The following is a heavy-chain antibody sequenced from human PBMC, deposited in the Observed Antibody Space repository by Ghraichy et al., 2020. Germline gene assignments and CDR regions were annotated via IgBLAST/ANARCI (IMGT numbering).Heavy chain of an antibody. CDR1: GFTFSAYA. V-gene: IGHV3-30-3*01. CDR2: ISYDGGND. Sequence: GGSLRLSCAASGFTFSAYAMHWVRQAAGKGLEWVAVISYDGGNDYYADSVKGRFTISRDSSQNTLFLQMNSLRTEDTALYYCARVRLTGRCTNGVCSNGMDVWGQGTTVTVSS. J-gene: IGHJ6*02. D-gene: IGHD2-8*01. CDR3: ARVRLTGRCTNGVCSNGMDV.